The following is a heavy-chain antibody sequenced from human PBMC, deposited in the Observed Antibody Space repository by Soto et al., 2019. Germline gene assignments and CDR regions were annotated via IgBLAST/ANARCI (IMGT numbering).Heavy chain of an antibody. D-gene: IGHD6-13*01. V-gene: IGHV1-46*01. CDR1: GYTFTSFS. Sequence: QVQMVQSGAEMKKPGASVKISCKASGYTFTSFSVHWVRQAPGQGLEWMGLINPTGGTTNFAHNFQGTVTMTSDMSTSTVYMQLSSLRFEDTAIYYCARGKRYTNRWYDFDFWGQGTLVTVSS. CDR3: ARGKRYTNRWYDFDF. CDR2: INPTGGTT. J-gene: IGHJ4*02.